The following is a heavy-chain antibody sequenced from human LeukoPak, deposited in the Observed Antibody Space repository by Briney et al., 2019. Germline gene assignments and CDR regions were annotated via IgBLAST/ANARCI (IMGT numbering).Heavy chain of an antibody. D-gene: IGHD4-17*01. CDR2: IYYSGST. CDR3: ARVLEYGDYALHPFDY. V-gene: IGHV4-39*07. CDR1: GGSISSSSYY. J-gene: IGHJ4*02. Sequence: SETLSLTCTVSGGSISSSSYYWGWIRQPPGKGLEWIGSIYYSGSTYYNPSLKSRVTISVDTSKNQFSLKLSSVTAADTAVYYCARVLEYGDYALHPFDYWGQGTLVTVSS.